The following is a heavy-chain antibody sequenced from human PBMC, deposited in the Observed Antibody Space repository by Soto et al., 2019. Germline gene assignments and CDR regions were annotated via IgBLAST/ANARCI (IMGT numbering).Heavy chain of an antibody. CDR3: ARQKAYGGNSLDACDI. V-gene: IGHV5-51*01. J-gene: IGHJ3*02. CDR2: IYPGDSDT. Sequence: GESLKISCKGSGYSFTSYWIGWVRQMPGKGLEWMGIIYPGDSDTRYSPSFQGQVTISADTSISTAYLQWSSLKATDTAMYYCARQKAYGGNSLDACDIWGQGTMVTV. D-gene: IGHD2-21*01. CDR1: GYSFTSYW.